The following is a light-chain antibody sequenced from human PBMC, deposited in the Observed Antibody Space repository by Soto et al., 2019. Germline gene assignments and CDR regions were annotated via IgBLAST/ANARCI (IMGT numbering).Light chain of an antibody. J-gene: IGKJ5*01. CDR3: QQYNNWPP. Sequence: EIVMTQSPATLSVSPGERATLSCRAIQIVSSNLSWYQQKPGQATRLLIYVAYNITTGIPARYSGSVSGTAFPLPISILQSEDFAVYYFQQYNNWPPFGQGTSLEIK. V-gene: IGKV3-15*01. CDR1: QIVSSN. CDR2: VAY.